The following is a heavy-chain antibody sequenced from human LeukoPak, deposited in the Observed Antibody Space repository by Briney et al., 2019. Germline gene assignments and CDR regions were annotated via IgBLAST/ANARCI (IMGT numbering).Heavy chain of an antibody. Sequence: GGSLRLSCAASGRTFRNYGMNWVRQAPGKGLEWVTLIWYDGSRDYYVDFVKGRFTVSRDNSRNTLYLQMRNLRAEDTAVYYCATVRGSDWYMDYWGQGTLVTVSS. J-gene: IGHJ4*02. CDR1: GRTFRNYG. V-gene: IGHV3-33*01. D-gene: IGHD6-19*01. CDR3: ATVRGSDWYMDY. CDR2: IWYDGSRD.